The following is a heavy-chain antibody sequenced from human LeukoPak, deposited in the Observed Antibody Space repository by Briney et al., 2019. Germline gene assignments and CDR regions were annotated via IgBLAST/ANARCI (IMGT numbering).Heavy chain of an antibody. CDR2: ISGSGGST. Sequence: GGSLRLSCAASGFTFSSYAMNWVRQAPGKGLEWVSAISGSGGSTYYADSVKGRFTISRDNSKNTLYLQMNSLRAEDTAVYYCAKSVLYGHHYYYYIDVWGKGTTVTVSS. J-gene: IGHJ6*03. CDR3: AKSVLYGHHYYYYIDV. V-gene: IGHV3-23*01. D-gene: IGHD2/OR15-2a*01. CDR1: GFTFSSYA.